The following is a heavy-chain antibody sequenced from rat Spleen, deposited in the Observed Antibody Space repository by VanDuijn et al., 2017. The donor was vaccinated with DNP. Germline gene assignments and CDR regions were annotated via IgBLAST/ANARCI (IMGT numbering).Heavy chain of an antibody. J-gene: IGHJ4*01. CDR1: GYSITSSYR. CDR3: ARHLSHYYAMDA. V-gene: IGHV3-3*01. Sequence: EVQLQESGPGLVKTSQSLSLTCSVTGYSITSSYRWNWIRKFPGNKLEWMGSVNSAGTTNYNPSLKSRISITRDTSKNQLFLQVNSVTTEDTATYYCARHLSHYYAMDAWGQGTSVTVSS. CDR2: VNSAGTT.